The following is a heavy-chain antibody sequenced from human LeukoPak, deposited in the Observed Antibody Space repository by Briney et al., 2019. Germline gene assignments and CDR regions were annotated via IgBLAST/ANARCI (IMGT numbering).Heavy chain of an antibody. V-gene: IGHV4-61*01. CDR2: IYYSGST. CDR3: ARGRWGDGYNRYYFDY. D-gene: IGHD5-24*01. Sequence: PSETLSLTCTVSGGSISSGSYYWSWIRQPPGKGLEWIGYIYYSGSTNYNPSLKSRVTISVDTSKNQFSLKLSSVTAADTAVYYCARGRWGDGYNRYYFDYWGQGTLVTVSS. J-gene: IGHJ4*02. CDR1: GGSISSGSYY.